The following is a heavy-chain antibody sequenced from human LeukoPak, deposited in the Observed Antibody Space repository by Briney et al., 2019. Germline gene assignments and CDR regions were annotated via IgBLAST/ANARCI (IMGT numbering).Heavy chain of an antibody. CDR2: IYYSGST. Sequence: PSETLSLTCTVSGGPISSSSYYWGWIRQPPGKGLEWIGSIYYSGSTYYNPSLKSRVTISVDTSKNQFSLKLSSVTAADTAVYYCARWRNYYDSSGYRLFDSWGQGTLVTVSS. CDR1: GGPISSSSYY. J-gene: IGHJ4*02. V-gene: IGHV4-39*07. D-gene: IGHD3-22*01. CDR3: ARWRNYYDSSGYRLFDS.